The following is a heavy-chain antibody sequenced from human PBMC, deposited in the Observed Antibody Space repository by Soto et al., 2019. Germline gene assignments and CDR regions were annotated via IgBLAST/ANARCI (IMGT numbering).Heavy chain of an antibody. CDR1: GFSLSNAGLG. J-gene: IGHJ5*02. CDR2: IFSNDEK. CDR3: AATYSTSWYWFDT. Sequence: QVTVKESGPVLVKPTETLTLTCTVSGFSLSNAGLGVSWIRQPPGKALEWLAHIFSNDEKSYSTSLKSRLTISKDTSKSQVVLTMTNVDPVDTATYYCAATYSTSWYWFDTWGQGTLVTVSS. V-gene: IGHV2-26*01. D-gene: IGHD6-13*01.